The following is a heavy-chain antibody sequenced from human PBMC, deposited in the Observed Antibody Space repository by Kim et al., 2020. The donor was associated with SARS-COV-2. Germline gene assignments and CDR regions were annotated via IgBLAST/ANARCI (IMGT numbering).Heavy chain of an antibody. CDR2: INHSGST. V-gene: IGHV4-34*01. CDR1: GGSFSGYY. D-gene: IGHD4-17*01. CDR3: ARENGDYYFDY. J-gene: IGHJ4*02. Sequence: SETLSLTCAVYGGSFSGYYWSWIRQPPGKGLEWIGEINHSGSTNYNPSLKSRVTISVDTSKNQFSLKLSSVTAADTAVYYCARENGDYYFDYWGQGTLVT.